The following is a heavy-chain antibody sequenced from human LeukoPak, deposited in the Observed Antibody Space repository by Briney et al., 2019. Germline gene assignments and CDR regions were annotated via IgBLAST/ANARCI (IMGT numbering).Heavy chain of an antibody. Sequence: PGGSLRLSCAASGFTFDYSAMSWIRQAPGKGLEWVSHISGSSTYTNYADSVKGRFTISRDNANNSLYLQMNSLTAEDTAVFYCARVGSRGYYFDYWGQGTLVSVSS. V-gene: IGHV3-11*06. CDR2: ISGSSTYT. CDR3: ARVGSRGYYFDY. D-gene: IGHD1-26*01. J-gene: IGHJ4*02. CDR1: GFTFDYSA.